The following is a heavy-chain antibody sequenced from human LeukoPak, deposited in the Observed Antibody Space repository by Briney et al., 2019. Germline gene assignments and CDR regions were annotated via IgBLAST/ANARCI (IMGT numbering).Heavy chain of an antibody. V-gene: IGHV4-61*01. J-gene: IGHJ5*02. CDR3: ARETMVRFDP. CDR2: IYYSGST. Sequence: SETLSLACTVSGGSISSSNYFWGWIRQPPGKGLEWIGYIYYSGSTNYNPSLKSRVTISVDTSKNQFSLKLSSVTAADTAVYYCARETMVRFDPWGQGTLVTVSS. CDR1: GGSISSSNYF. D-gene: IGHD3-10*01.